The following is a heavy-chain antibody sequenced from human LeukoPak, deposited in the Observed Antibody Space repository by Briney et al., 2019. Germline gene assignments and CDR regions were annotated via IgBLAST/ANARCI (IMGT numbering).Heavy chain of an antibody. J-gene: IGHJ3*02. CDR2: ISSSSTYI. CDR1: GFTFSSYS. Sequence: GGSLRLSCAASGFTFSSYSMNWVRQAPGKGLEWVSYISSSSTYIYYADSVKGRFTVSRDNAQKSMHLQMNILRAEDTAVYYCASNVTTTPLTTGGAFNIWGQGTMVTVSS. D-gene: IGHD4-17*01. V-gene: IGHV3-21*01. CDR3: ASNVTTTPLTTGGAFNI.